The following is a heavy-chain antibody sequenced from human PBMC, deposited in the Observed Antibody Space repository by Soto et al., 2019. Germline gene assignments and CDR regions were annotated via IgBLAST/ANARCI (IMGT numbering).Heavy chain of an antibody. D-gene: IGHD7-27*01. Sequence: GASVKVSFKASGYTFTSYGISWVRQAPGQGLEWMGWISAYNGNTNYAQKLQGRVTMTTDTSTSTAYMELRSLRSDDTAVYYCARGSRGGGTGDDAFDIWGQGTMVTVSS. CDR3: ARGSRGGGTGDDAFDI. CDR1: GYTFTSYG. J-gene: IGHJ3*02. CDR2: ISAYNGNT. V-gene: IGHV1-18*04.